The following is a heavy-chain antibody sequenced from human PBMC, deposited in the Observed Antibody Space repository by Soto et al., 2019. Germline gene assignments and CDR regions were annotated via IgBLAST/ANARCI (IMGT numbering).Heavy chain of an antibody. CDR1: GYTFTSYA. D-gene: IGHD3-10*01. CDR3: ARDSSFTAGSFYYYGSGTGAFDI. Sequence: ASVKVSCKASGYTFTSYAMHWVRQAPGQRLEWMGWINAGNGNTKYSQKFQGRVTITRDTSASTAYMELSSLRSEDTAVYYCARDSSFTAGSFYYYGSGTGAFDIWGQGTMVT. V-gene: IGHV1-3*01. CDR2: INAGNGNT. J-gene: IGHJ3*02.